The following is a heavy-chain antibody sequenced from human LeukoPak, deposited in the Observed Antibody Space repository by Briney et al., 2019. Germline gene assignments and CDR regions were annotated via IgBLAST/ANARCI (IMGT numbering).Heavy chain of an antibody. CDR2: INSGGTVT. V-gene: IGHV3-74*01. D-gene: IGHD5-18*01. J-gene: IGHJ4*02. CDR3: AKDHTAMVTSFDY. CDR1: GFTFSDFW. Sequence: PGGSLRLSCAASGFTFSDFWMHWVRQAPGKGLVWVSRINSGGTVTNYADSVKGRLTISRDNAKNTLYLQMNSLRAEDTAVYYCAKDHTAMVTSFDYWGQGTLVTVSS.